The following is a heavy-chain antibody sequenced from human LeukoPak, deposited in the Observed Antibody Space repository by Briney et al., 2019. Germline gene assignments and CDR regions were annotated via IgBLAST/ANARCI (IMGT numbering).Heavy chain of an antibody. Sequence: ASVKVSCKASGYTFTSYYMHWVRQAPGQGLGWMGIINPSGGSTSYAQKFQGRVTMTRDTSTSTVYMELSSLRSEDTAVYYCARTVGYSSSWYWPFDYWGQGTLVTVSS. J-gene: IGHJ4*02. CDR3: ARTVGYSSSWYWPFDY. CDR2: INPSGGST. V-gene: IGHV1-46*01. CDR1: GYTFTSYY. D-gene: IGHD6-13*01.